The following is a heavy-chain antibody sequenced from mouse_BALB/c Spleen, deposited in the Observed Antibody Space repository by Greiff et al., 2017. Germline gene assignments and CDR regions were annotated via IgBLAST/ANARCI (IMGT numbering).Heavy chain of an antibody. Sequence: EVKLQESGPGLVKPSQSLSLTCSVTGYSITSGYYWNWIRQFPGNKLEWMGYISYDGSNNYNPSLKNRISITRDTSKNQFFLKLNSVTTEDTATYYCARGDYGSSYKGYFDVWGAGTTVTVSS. CDR2: ISYDGSN. CDR3: ARGDYGSSYKGYFDV. D-gene: IGHD1-1*01. CDR1: GYSITSGYY. J-gene: IGHJ1*01. V-gene: IGHV3-6*02.